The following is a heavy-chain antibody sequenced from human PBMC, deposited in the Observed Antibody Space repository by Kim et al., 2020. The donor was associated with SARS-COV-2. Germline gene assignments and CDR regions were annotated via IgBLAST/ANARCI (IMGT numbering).Heavy chain of an antibody. D-gene: IGHD1-7*01. V-gene: IGHV3-30*02. Sequence: VKGRFTISRDNSKNTLYLQMNSLRAQDTAVYYCAKDLLVYGGNGTTRFDYWGQGTLVTVSS. CDR3: AKDLLVYGGNGTTRFDY. J-gene: IGHJ4*02.